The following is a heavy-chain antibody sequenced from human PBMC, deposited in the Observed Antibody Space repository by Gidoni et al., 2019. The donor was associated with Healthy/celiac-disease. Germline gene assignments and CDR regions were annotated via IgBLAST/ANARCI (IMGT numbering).Heavy chain of an antibody. CDR1: GFTFSTAW. Sequence: EVQLVESGGGWVKPGGSLRLSCPASGFTFSTAWMCWVRQAPGKGLEWVGRIKSKTDGGTTDYAAPVKGRFTISRDDSKNTLYLQMNSLKTEDTAVYYCTTDDYDFWSGVYYYGMDVWGQGTTVTVSS. V-gene: IGHV3-15*01. D-gene: IGHD3-3*01. J-gene: IGHJ6*02. CDR3: TTDDYDFWSGVYYYGMDV. CDR2: IKSKTDGGTT.